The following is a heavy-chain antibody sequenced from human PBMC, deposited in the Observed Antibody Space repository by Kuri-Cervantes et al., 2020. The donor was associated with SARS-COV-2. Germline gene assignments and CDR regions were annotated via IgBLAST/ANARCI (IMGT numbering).Heavy chain of an antibody. CDR3: AKGRGWLGELLRGAYYYYGMDV. J-gene: IGHJ6*02. V-gene: IGHV3-30*18. D-gene: IGHD3-10*01. Sequence: GESLKISCAASGFTFSSYGMHWVRQAPGKGLEWVAVISYDGSNKYYADSVKGRFTISRDDSKNTLYLQMNSLRAEDTAVYYCAKGRGWLGELLRGAYYYYGMDVWGQGTTVTVSS. CDR1: GFTFSSYG. CDR2: ISYDGSNK.